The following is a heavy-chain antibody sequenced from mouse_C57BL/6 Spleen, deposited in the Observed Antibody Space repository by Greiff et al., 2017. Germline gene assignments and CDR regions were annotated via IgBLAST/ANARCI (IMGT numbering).Heavy chain of an antibody. CDR3: ARSGDYGSSYVWYFDV. CDR1: GYAFSSSW. Sequence: QVQLQQSGPELVKPGASVKISCKASGYAFSSSWMNWVKQRPGKGLEWIGRIYPGDGDTNYNGKFKGKATLTADKSSSTAYMQLSSLTSEDSAVYFCARSGDYGSSYVWYFDVWGTGTTVTVSS. J-gene: IGHJ1*03. V-gene: IGHV1-82*01. CDR2: IYPGDGDT. D-gene: IGHD1-1*01.